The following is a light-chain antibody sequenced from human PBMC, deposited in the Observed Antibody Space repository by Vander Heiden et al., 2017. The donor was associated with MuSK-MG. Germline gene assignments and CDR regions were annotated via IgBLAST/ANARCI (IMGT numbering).Light chain of an antibody. Sequence: TQSPATLSVSPGERATLSCRASQSVSSNLAWYQQKPGKAPRLLIYGASTRPTGIPARFSGSGSGTEFTLTISSLQSEDFAVYYCQQYNSWPLTFGGGTKVEIK. CDR3: QQYNSWPLT. V-gene: IGKV3-15*01. CDR1: QSVSSN. J-gene: IGKJ4*01. CDR2: GAS.